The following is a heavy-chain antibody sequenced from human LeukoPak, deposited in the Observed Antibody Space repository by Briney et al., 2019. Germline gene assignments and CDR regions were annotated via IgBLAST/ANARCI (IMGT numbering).Heavy chain of an antibody. CDR1: GFTFSDYY. CDR2: ISSSGTTM. V-gene: IGHV3-11*01. Sequence: GGSLRLSCAASGFTFSDYYVTWIRQAPGKGLEWVSYISSSGTTMYYADSVKGRFTISRDNAKNSLYLQMNSLRAEDTDVYYCTRVADSSGSRLVDWGQGTLVTVSS. CDR3: TRVADSSGSRLVD. J-gene: IGHJ4*02. D-gene: IGHD3-22*01.